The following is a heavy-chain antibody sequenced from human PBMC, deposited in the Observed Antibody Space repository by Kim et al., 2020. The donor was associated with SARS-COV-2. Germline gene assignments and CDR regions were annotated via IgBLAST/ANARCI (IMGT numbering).Heavy chain of an antibody. J-gene: IGHJ4*02. D-gene: IGHD2-2*01. CDR3: AREVPAATLFDY. V-gene: IGHV6-1*01. Sequence: DYAYSVKIRITINSDTSKNQFSLQLNSVTPEDTAVYYCAREVPAATLFDYWGQGALVTVSS.